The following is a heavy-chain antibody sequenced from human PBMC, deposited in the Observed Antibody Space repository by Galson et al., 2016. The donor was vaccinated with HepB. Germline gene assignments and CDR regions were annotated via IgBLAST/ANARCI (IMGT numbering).Heavy chain of an antibody. CDR3: AKILKDESVWNLDQQYGMDV. V-gene: IGHV3-11*01. CDR2: MSPSGTTI. CDR1: GFAFSDSY. D-gene: IGHD1-7*01. J-gene: IGHJ6*02. Sequence: SLRLSCAASGFAFSDSYMSWIRQGPGKGLEFVAYMSPSGTTIHYRDSVKGRFTISRDNAKETLLLQINTLRGEDTAVYYCAKILKDESVWNLDQQYGMDVWGQGTTVTGSS.